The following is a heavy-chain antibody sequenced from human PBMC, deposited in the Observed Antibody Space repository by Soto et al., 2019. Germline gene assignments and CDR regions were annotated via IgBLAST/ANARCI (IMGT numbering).Heavy chain of an antibody. CDR2: IKHDGSEK. V-gene: IGHV3-7*01. CDR3: AGRGIQYYNSGWYED. CDR1: GFTFSSYW. J-gene: IGHJ4*02. Sequence: EVQLVESGGGLVQPGGSLRLSCVASGFTFSSYWMTWLRQAPGKGLEWVANIKHDGSEKYYVDSVKGRFTISRDNAKDSLYLQMNILRAEATAVYYCAGRGIQYYNSGWYEDWGQGTLVTVSS. D-gene: IGHD6-19*01.